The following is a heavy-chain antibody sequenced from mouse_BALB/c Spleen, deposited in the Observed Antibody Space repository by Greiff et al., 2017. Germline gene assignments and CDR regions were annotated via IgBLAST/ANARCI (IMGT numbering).Heavy chain of an antibody. Sequence: QVQLQQSGAELVRPGTSVKVSCKASGYAFTNYLIEWVKQRPGQGLEWIGVINPGGGGTNYNEKFKGKATLTADKSSSTAYMQLSSLTSDDSAVYFCARSEAGAMDYWGQGTSVTVSS. V-gene: IGHV1-54*03. CDR2: INPGGGGT. CDR3: ARSEAGAMDY. J-gene: IGHJ4*01. CDR1: GYAFTNYL.